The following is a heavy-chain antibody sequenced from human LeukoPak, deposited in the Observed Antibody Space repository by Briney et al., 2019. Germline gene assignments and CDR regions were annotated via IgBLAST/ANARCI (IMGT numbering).Heavy chain of an antibody. CDR2: VYDIGST. V-gene: IGHV4-59*11. CDR1: GGSIGSHY. Sequence: SETLSLTCTVSGGSIGSHYWTWIRQTPGKGLEWIGYVYDIGSTKYNPSLKSRVTISVDTSKNQFSLRLSSVTAADTAVYYCARGALLWFGAKMEYYFDYWGQGTPLTVSS. CDR3: ARGALLWFGAKMEYYFDY. D-gene: IGHD3-10*01. J-gene: IGHJ4*02.